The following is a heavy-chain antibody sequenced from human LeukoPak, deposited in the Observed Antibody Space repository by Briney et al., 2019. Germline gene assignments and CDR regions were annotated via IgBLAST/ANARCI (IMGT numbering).Heavy chain of an antibody. D-gene: IGHD5-12*01. V-gene: IGHV3-7*01. J-gene: IGHJ4*02. CDR2: IKQGGSEK. Sequence: GGSLRLSCAASGLTLSSYWMRWVRQAPGKGLEWVANIKQGGSEKYYVDSVKGRFTISRDNAKNSLYLQMNSLRAEDTAVYYCAKEDGGYDQVYFDYWGQGTLVTVSS. CDR3: AKEDGGYDQVYFDY. CDR1: GLTLSSYW.